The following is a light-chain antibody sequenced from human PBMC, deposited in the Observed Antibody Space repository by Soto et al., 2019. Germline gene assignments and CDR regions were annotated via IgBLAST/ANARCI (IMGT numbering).Light chain of an antibody. CDR2: GAS. J-gene: IGKJ4*01. V-gene: IGKV3-15*01. CDR1: QSVSSN. Sequence: DIVMTQSPATLSVSPGERATLSCRASQSVSSNLAWYQQKPGQAPRLLIYGASARATGIPARFSGSGSGTEFTLTISSLQSEDFAAYYCQQYNSWPPLTCGGGTKVEIK. CDR3: QQYNSWPPLT.